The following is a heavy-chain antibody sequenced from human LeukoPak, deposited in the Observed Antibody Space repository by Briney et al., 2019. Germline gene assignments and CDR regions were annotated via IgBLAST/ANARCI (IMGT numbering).Heavy chain of an antibody. D-gene: IGHD2-15*01. V-gene: IGHV3-74*03. CDR1: GFTFSKYW. CDR2: INTDWTHT. Sequence: GGSVSRPCAPSGFTFSKYWMLWVRQAPGEGLECLSRINTDWTHTTYADAVKGRFAMYRDNDKNSLYLQMNSLKAEDTAVYYCARLSRYCSGGSCDYYYYYMDVWGKGTTVTVTS. CDR3: ARLSRYCSGGSCDYYYYYMDV. J-gene: IGHJ6*03.